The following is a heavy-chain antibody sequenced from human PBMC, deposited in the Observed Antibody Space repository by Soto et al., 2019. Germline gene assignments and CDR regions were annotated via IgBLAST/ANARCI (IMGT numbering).Heavy chain of an antibody. CDR2: ISAYNGHK. CDR1: GYTFSNYG. J-gene: IGHJ4*02. V-gene: IGHV1-18*01. D-gene: IGHD3-16*01. CDR3: VRGDGGYFDH. Sequence: QVQLVQSGIEVKKPGASVTVSCNTMGYTFSNYGLSWVRQAPGEGLEWLGWISAYNGHKKYAQKVQDRVTLTTDTSASTAYLELRSLRSDDTAVYYCVRGDGGYFDHWGQGTLVLVSS.